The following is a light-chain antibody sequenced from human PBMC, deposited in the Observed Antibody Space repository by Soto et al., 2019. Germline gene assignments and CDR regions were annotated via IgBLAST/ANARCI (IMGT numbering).Light chain of an antibody. V-gene: IGKV3-20*01. Sequence: DIVLTQSPGTLSLSPGERATLSCRASQSVSSRYVAWYQQKPGQAPRLLIYGASSRATGIPARFSGSGSGTDFTLTISRLEAEDFAVYYCQQYSSSPPTFGGGTKVEIK. J-gene: IGKJ4*01. CDR3: QQYSSSPPT. CDR2: GAS. CDR1: QSVSSRY.